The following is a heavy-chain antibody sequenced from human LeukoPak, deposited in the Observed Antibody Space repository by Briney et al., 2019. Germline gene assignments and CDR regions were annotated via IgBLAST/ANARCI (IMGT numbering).Heavy chain of an antibody. Sequence: GGSLRLSCAASGFTFDTYRMNWVRQAPGKGLEWVSSISASGSYIYYADSLEGRFTISRDNTKNSLFLQMNSLRAEDTAVYYCARDSPGTTASDYWGQGTLVTVSS. CDR2: ISASGSYI. CDR3: ARDSPGTTASDY. V-gene: IGHV3-21*01. D-gene: IGHD1-1*01. CDR1: GFTFDTYR. J-gene: IGHJ4*02.